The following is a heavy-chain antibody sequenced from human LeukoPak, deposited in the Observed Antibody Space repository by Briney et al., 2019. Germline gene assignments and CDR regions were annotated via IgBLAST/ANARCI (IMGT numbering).Heavy chain of an antibody. Sequence: GGSLRLSCAASGFTFSSYAMSWVRQAPGKGLEWVSAISGSGDSTYYGDSVKGRFTISRDNSKNTLYLQMNSLRAEDAAVYYCARGKGYCSSTSCYPGAFDIWGQGTMVTVSS. V-gene: IGHV3-23*01. CDR3: ARGKGYCSSTSCYPGAFDI. J-gene: IGHJ3*02. D-gene: IGHD2-2*01. CDR1: GFTFSSYA. CDR2: ISGSGDST.